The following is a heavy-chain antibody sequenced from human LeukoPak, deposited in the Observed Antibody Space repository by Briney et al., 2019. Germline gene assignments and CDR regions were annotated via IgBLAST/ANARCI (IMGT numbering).Heavy chain of an antibody. CDR3: ASGYSSGWYMVDY. CDR2: IKQDGSEK. Sequence: GRSLRLSCAASGFTFSSHWMSWVRQAPGKGLEWVANIKQDGSEKYYVDSVKGRFTIFRDNAKNSLYLQMNSLRAEDTALYYCASGYSSGWYMVDYWGQGTLVTVSS. D-gene: IGHD6-19*01. J-gene: IGHJ4*02. CDR1: GFTFSSHW. V-gene: IGHV3-7*01.